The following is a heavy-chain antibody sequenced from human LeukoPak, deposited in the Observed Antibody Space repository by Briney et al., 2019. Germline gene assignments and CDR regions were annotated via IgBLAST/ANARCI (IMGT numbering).Heavy chain of an antibody. CDR1: GFTFSSYE. D-gene: IGHD3-10*01. CDR2: ISSSGSTI. J-gene: IGHJ4*02. CDR3: AREYYYGSGSNYNDPGFDY. V-gene: IGHV3-48*03. Sequence: PGGSLRLSCAASGFTFSSYEMNWVRQAPGKGLEWVSYISSSGSTIYYADSVKGRFTISRDNAKNSLYLQMNSLRAEDTAVYYCAREYYYGSGSNYNDPGFDYWGQGTLVTVSS.